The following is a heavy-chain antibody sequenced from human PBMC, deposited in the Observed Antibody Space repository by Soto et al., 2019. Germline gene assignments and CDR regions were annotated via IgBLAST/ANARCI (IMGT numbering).Heavy chain of an antibody. D-gene: IGHD5-12*01. J-gene: IGHJ4*02. CDR3: ARAPEMATTETDY. Sequence: QVQLVESGGGVVQPGRSLRLSCAASGFTFSSHGVHWVRQAPGKGLEWVAVIWYDGSNKYYADSVKGRFTISRDNSKNTLYLQMNSLRAEDTAVYYCARAPEMATTETDYWGQGTLVTVSS. CDR1: GFTFSSHG. CDR2: IWYDGSNK. V-gene: IGHV3-33*01.